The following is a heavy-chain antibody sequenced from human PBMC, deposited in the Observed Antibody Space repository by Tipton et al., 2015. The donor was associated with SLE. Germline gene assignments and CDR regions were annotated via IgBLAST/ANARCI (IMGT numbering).Heavy chain of an antibody. CDR2: LYTTGRT. CDR3: ATSPLTP. V-gene: IGHV4-61*02. J-gene: IGHJ5*02. D-gene: IGHD2-2*01. CDR1: GGSITTGSYY. Sequence: TLSLTCTVSGGSITTGSYYWSWLPQPAGKGLAWIGRLYTTGRTYYNPSLKSRLTMSVDTSKNPFSLTANSVTAADTAGYYCATSPLTPWGQGTLVTVSA.